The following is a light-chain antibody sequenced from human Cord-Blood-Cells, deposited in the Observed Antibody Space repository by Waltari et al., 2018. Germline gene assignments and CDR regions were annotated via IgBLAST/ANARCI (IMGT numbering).Light chain of an antibody. V-gene: IGLV2-14*03. J-gene: IGLJ3*02. CDR2: DVS. CDR1: SSDLGGYNY. Sequence: QSALTQPASVSGSPGQSITIPCTGTSSDLGGYNYVAWYQQQPGKAPKLMIYDVSKRPSGVSNRFSGSKSGNTASLTISGLQAEDEADYYCSSYTSSSTWVFGGGTKLTVL. CDR3: SSYTSSSTWV.